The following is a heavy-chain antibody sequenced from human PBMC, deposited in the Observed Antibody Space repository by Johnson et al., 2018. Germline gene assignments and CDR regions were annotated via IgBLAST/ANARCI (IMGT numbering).Heavy chain of an antibody. Sequence: QVQLVQSGGGVVQPGRSXRLSCAASGFTFSSYGMHWVRQAPGKGLEWVAVIWYDGSNKYYADSVKGRFTISRDNSKNTLYLQMNRLRAEDTAVYYCARDKVAGHYYYMDVWGKGTTVTVSS. CDR1: GFTFSSYG. D-gene: IGHD6-19*01. J-gene: IGHJ6*03. V-gene: IGHV3-33*01. CDR2: IWYDGSNK. CDR3: ARDKVAGHYYYMDV.